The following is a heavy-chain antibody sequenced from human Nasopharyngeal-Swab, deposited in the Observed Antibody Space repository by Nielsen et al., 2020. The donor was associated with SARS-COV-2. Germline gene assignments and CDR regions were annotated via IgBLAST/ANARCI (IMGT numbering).Heavy chain of an antibody. CDR2: IKSKSDGGTT. J-gene: IGHJ6*03. V-gene: IGHV3-15*01. CDR1: GVTFSNAW. CDR3: TTWYMDV. Sequence: GESLKISCAGSGVTFSNAWMSWVRQAPGKGLEWVGRIKSKSDGGTTDYAAPVKGRFTISRDDSNNMLYLQMNSLKTEDTAVYYCTTWYMDVWCKGTTVTVSS.